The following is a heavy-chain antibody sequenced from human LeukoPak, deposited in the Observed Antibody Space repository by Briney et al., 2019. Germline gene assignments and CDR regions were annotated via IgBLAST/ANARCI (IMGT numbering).Heavy chain of an antibody. CDR3: AREGTYYDILTGYYFDY. CDR1: GFTFSSYG. CDR2: IRYDGGNK. V-gene: IGHV3-30*02. Sequence: GGSLRLSCAASGFTFSSYGMHWVRQAPGKGLEWVAFIRYDGGNKYYADSVKGRFTISRDNSKSTLYLQMNSLRAEDTAVYYCAREGTYYDILTGYYFDYWGQGTLVTVSS. J-gene: IGHJ4*02. D-gene: IGHD3-9*01.